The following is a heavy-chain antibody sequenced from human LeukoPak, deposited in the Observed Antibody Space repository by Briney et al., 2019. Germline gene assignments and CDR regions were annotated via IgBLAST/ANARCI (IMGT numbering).Heavy chain of an antibody. V-gene: IGHV3-33*03. CDR3: AKPTRGSGSFLIDY. D-gene: IGHD1-26*01. J-gene: IGHJ4*02. CDR1: GFTFSSYG. Sequence: GGSLRLSCAASGFTFSSYGMHWVRQAPGKGLEWVAVIWNDGSYEYYGDPVKGGFTISGDNSKNTLYLQMNNLRADDTAVYFCAKPTRGSGSFLIDYWGQGTLVTVSS. CDR2: IWNDGSYE.